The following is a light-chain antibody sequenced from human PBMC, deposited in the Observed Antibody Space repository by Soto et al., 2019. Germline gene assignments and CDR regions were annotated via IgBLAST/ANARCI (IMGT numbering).Light chain of an antibody. V-gene: IGKV1-39*01. Sequence: DIQMTQSPSSLSASEGDRVTITCRASQSITSYLNWYQQKPGKASKLLLYDASSLQSEVPSRFSGSGSETDFTLTITNLQPDDFASYYCQQSYRTPFTFGPGTKVDVK. CDR2: DAS. J-gene: IGKJ3*01. CDR1: QSITSY. CDR3: QQSYRTPFT.